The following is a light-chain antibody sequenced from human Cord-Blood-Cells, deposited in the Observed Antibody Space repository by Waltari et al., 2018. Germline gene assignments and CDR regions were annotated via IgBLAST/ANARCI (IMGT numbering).Light chain of an antibody. V-gene: IGKV3-15*01. J-gene: IGKJ4*01. CDR2: GAS. CDR1: QSVSSN. CDR3: QQYNNWPPLT. Sequence: EIVMTQPPATLSASPGERDNRSCRASQSVSSNLAWYQQKPGQAPRLLIYGASTRATGIPARFSGSGSGTEFTLTISSLQSEDFAVYYCQQYNNWPPLTFGGGTKVEIK.